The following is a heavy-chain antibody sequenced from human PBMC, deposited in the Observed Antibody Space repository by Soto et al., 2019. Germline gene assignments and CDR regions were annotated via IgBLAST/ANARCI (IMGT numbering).Heavy chain of an antibody. CDR3: ARTDYGDQTPPFPDS. J-gene: IGHJ4*02. CDR1: GGSISSGDYY. V-gene: IGHV4-30-4*01. CDR2: IHYSGTT. Sequence: QVQLQESGPGLVKPSQTLSLTCTVSGGSISSGDYYWSWIRQPPGKGLEWIGYIHYSGTTYYNPSLQRRVTIAVDTSKNQVSLTLTPVTAADTAVYYCARTDYGDQTPPFPDSWGQGTLVTVSS. D-gene: IGHD4-17*01.